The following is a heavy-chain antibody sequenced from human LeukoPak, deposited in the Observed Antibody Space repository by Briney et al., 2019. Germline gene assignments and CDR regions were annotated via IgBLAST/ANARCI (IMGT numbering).Heavy chain of an antibody. V-gene: IGHV1-69*06. CDR1: GGTFSSYA. CDR2: IIPIFGTA. CDR3: AREGYCGGDCYSDAFDI. Sequence: ASVKVSCKASGGTFSSYAISWVRQAPGQGLEWMGGIIPIFGTANYAQKFQGRVTITADKSTSTVYMELSSLRSEDTAVYYCAREGYCGGDCYSDAFDIWGQGTMVTVSS. J-gene: IGHJ3*02. D-gene: IGHD2-21*02.